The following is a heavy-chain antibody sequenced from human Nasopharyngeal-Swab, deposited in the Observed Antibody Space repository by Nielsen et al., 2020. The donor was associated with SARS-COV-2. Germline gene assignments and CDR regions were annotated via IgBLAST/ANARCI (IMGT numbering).Heavy chain of an antibody. CDR3: ARIGFPGWDY. Sequence: GVLKISCAASGFTFSSYAMSWVRQAPGKGLEWVANIKQDGSEKYYVDSVKGRFTISRDNAKNSLYLQMNSLRAEDTAVYYCARIGFPGWDYWGQGTLVTVSS. CDR2: IKQDGSEK. J-gene: IGHJ4*02. CDR1: GFTFSSYA. D-gene: IGHD2-15*01. V-gene: IGHV3-7*01.